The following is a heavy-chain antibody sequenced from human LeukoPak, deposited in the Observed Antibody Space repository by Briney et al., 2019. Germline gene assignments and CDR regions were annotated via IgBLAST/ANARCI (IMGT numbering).Heavy chain of an antibody. CDR2: ISYDGSNK. V-gene: IGHV3-30-3*01. J-gene: IGHJ5*02. CDR3: ARDSDSSGPNWFDL. D-gene: IGHD3-22*01. Sequence: GGSLRLSCAASGFPFSSYAMHWVRQAPGKGLEWVAVISYDGSNKYYADSVKGRFTISRDNSKNTLYLQMNSLRAEDTAVYYCARDSDSSGPNWFDLWGQGTLVTVSS. CDR1: GFPFSSYA.